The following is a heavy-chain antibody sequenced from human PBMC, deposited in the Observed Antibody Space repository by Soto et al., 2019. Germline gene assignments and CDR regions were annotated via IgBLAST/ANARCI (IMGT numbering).Heavy chain of an antibody. Sequence: EVHLVKSGGGLVQPGGSLRLSCAASGFTFSDYEMNWVRQAPGKGLEWVSYISLSGTTIHYADSVKGRFTISRDNAKNSVYLQMDSLRVEDTAIYYCAREGGFDWFYPWGQGTLVTVSS. CDR2: ISLSGTTI. J-gene: IGHJ5*02. CDR1: GFTFSDYE. V-gene: IGHV3-48*03. CDR3: AREGGFDWFYP.